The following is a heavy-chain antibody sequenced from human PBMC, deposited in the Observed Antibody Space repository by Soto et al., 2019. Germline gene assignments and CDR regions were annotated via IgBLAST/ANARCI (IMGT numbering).Heavy chain of an antibody. Sequence: QVQLVESGGGVVQPGRSLTLSCAAAGFGFSNYGMHWVRQAPGKGLEWVARITKDGSKKYYLDSVKGRFTISRDNSWNTLWRLMNSLRPDDTAVYYCAKDFAVLTGKAYYYGMDVWGQGTTVTVSS. J-gene: IGHJ6*02. CDR3: AKDFAVLTGKAYYYGMDV. V-gene: IGHV3-30*18. D-gene: IGHD3-9*01. CDR2: ITKDGSKK. CDR1: GFGFSNYG.